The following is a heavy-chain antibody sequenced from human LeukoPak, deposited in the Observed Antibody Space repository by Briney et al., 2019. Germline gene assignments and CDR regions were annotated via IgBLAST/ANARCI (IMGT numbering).Heavy chain of an antibody. Sequence: PGGSLRLSCAASGFTFSSYAMSWVRQAPGKGLEWVSAISGSGGSTYYADSVKGRFTISRDNSKNTLYLQMNSLRAEDTAVYYCARDPDYGDYVGDYWGQGTLVTVSS. CDR2: ISGSGGST. V-gene: IGHV3-23*01. CDR1: GFTFSSYA. D-gene: IGHD4-17*01. J-gene: IGHJ4*02. CDR3: ARDPDYGDYVGDY.